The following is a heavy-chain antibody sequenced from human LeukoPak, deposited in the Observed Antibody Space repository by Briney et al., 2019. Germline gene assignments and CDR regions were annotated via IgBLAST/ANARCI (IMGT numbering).Heavy chain of an antibody. CDR2: INTNTGNP. J-gene: IGHJ3*02. V-gene: IGHV7-4-1*02. CDR1: GYTFTSYA. Sequence: ASVTVSCKASGYTFTSYAMNWVRQAPGQGREWMGWINTNTGNPTYAQGFTGRFVFSLDTSVSTAYLQISSLTAEDTAVYYCASGSQGPFDAFDIWGQGTLVTVSS. CDR3: ASGSQGPFDAFDI.